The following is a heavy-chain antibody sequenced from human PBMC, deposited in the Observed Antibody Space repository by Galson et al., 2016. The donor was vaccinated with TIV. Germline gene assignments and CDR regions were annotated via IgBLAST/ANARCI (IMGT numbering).Heavy chain of an antibody. V-gene: IGHV4-30-4*01. J-gene: IGHJ6*02. Sequence: LSLTCTVSRGSVTSGDYYWNWIRQPPGKGLEWLGYIDGSGSTHYNPSLKSRLTISIDRSKNQFSLNLSSVTAADTAVYYCARDLFQYDSSRYRDEFPYYYYGLDVWGQGTPVTVSS. CDR2: IDGSGST. CDR1: RGSVTSGDYY. CDR3: ARDLFQYDSSRYRDEFPYYYYGLDV. D-gene: IGHD3-22*01.